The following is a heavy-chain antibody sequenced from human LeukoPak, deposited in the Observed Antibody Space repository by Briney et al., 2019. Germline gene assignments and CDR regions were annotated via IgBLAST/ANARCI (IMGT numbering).Heavy chain of an antibody. CDR2: IIPIFGTA. J-gene: IGHJ4*02. D-gene: IGHD4-17*01. CDR3: ARGKTLDYGDPPPLGY. CDR1: GGTFGSYA. Sequence: ASVKVSCKASGGTFGSYAISWVRQAPGQGLEWMGGIIPIFGTANYAQKFQGRVTITTDESTSTAYMELSSLRSEDTAVYYCARGKTLDYGDPPPLGYWGQGTLVTVSS. V-gene: IGHV1-69*05.